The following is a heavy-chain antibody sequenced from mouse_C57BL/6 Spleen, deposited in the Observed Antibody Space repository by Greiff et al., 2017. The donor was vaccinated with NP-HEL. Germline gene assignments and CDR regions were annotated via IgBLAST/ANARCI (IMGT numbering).Heavy chain of an antibody. Sequence: VQLQQPGAELVMPGASVKLSCKASGYTFTSYWMHWVKQRPGQGLEWIGEIDPSDSYTNYNHKFKGKSTLTVDKSSSTAYMQLSSLTSEDSAVYYCARQDQGYYYAMDYWGQGTSVTVSS. V-gene: IGHV1-69*01. CDR1: GYTFTSYW. CDR2: IDPSDSYT. CDR3: ARQDQGYYYAMDY. J-gene: IGHJ4*01.